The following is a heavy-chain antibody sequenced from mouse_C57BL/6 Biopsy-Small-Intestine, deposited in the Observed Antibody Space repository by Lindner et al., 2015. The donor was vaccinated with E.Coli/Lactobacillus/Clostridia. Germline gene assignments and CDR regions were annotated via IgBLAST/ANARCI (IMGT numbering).Heavy chain of an antibody. J-gene: IGHJ2*01. CDR2: ISYDGSN. D-gene: IGHD4-1*01. Sequence: VQLQESGPGLAKPSQTLSLTCSVTGYSITSGYSWNWIRQFPGNKLEWMGYISYDGSNNYNPSLKNRISITRDTSKNQFFLKLNSVTTEDTATYYCARGLGRYYFDYWGQGTTLTVSS. CDR3: ARGLGRYYFDY. V-gene: IGHV3-6*01. CDR1: GYSITSGYS.